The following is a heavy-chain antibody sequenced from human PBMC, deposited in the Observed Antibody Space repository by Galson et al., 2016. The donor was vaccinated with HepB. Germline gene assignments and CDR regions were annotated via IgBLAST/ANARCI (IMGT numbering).Heavy chain of an antibody. CDR2: IYHSGST. D-gene: IGHD2-2*01. Sequence: ETLSLTCAVSGVSIETSNWWSWVRQPPGKGLEWIGEIYHSGSTHYNPSLKSRVTMSVDKSKNQFSLKLSSVTAADTAVYYCARTDIVLIPAAGSGSFNWFDPWGRGTLVTVSS. CDR1: GVSIETSNW. V-gene: IGHV4-4*02. J-gene: IGHJ5*02. CDR3: ARTDIVLIPAAGSGSFNWFDP.